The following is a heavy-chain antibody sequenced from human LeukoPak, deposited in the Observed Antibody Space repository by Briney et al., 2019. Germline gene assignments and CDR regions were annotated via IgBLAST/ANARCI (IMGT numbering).Heavy chain of an antibody. D-gene: IGHD1-1*01. Sequence: GGSLRLSCAASGFAFGDFAMNWVRQAPGQGLEWVGFIQTTLYGGTTEYAASVKGRFTISRDDSKAIAYLQMNSLKTEDTAVYYCTRDHRDDWNPGYYFDYWGQGTLVTVSS. CDR2: IQTTLYGGTT. V-gene: IGHV3-49*04. J-gene: IGHJ4*02. CDR3: TRDHRDDWNPGYYFDY. CDR1: GFAFGDFA.